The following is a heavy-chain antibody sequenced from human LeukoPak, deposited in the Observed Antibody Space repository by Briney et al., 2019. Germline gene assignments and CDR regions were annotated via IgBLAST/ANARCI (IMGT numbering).Heavy chain of an antibody. D-gene: IGHD2/OR15-2a*01. J-gene: IGHJ4*02. Sequence: GGSLRLSCAASGFTFSTYTMNWVRQAPGKGLEWVSSINSNSRAIYYADSAEGRFTISRDNAKNSLHLQMNSLRAEDTAVYYCARSVAGSPYFLDWGQGTLVTVSS. CDR1: GFTFSTYT. CDR3: ARSVAGSPYFLD. V-gene: IGHV3-21*01. CDR2: INSNSRAI.